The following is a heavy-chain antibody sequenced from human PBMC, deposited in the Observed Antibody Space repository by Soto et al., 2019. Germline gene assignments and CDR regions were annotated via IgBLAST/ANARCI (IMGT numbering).Heavy chain of an antibody. CDR2: ISSSSSYI. D-gene: IGHD4-17*01. Sequence: EVQLVESGGGLVKPGGSLRLSCAASGFTFSSYSMNWVRQAPGKGLEWVSSISSSSSYIYYADSVKGRFTISRDNAKNSLYLQMNSLRAEDTAVYYCARVPYGADYSPVDYWGQGTLVTVSS. J-gene: IGHJ4*02. CDR1: GFTFSSYS. V-gene: IGHV3-21*01. CDR3: ARVPYGADYSPVDY.